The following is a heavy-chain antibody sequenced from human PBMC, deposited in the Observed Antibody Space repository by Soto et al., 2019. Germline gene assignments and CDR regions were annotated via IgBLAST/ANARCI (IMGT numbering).Heavy chain of an antibody. J-gene: IGHJ4*02. CDR3: AMKYILTGLDY. D-gene: IGHD3-9*01. Sequence: EVQLVESGGNLVQPGGSLRLSCAASGFTFTSYWMHWVRQAPGMGLVWVARINTEGSSTSYADAVKGRSTISRDNAKNTLSLQMKSLRAEDTAVYYCAMKYILTGLDYWGQGTLVSVSS. CDR1: GFTFTSYW. CDR2: INTEGSST. V-gene: IGHV3-74*01.